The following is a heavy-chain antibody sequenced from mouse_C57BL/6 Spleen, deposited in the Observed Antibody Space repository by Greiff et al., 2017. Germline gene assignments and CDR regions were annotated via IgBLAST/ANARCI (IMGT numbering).Heavy chain of an antibody. CDR2: IRNKANGYTT. D-gene: IGHD2-5*01. Sequence: EVQLVESGGGLVQPGGSLSLSCAASGFTFTDYYMSWVRQPPGKALEWLGFIRNKANGYTTEYSASVKGRFTISRDNSQSILYLQMNALRAEDSATYYCARPLYNNYAWFAYWGQGTLVTVSA. J-gene: IGHJ3*01. CDR1: GFTFTDYY. CDR3: ARPLYNNYAWFAY. V-gene: IGHV7-3*01.